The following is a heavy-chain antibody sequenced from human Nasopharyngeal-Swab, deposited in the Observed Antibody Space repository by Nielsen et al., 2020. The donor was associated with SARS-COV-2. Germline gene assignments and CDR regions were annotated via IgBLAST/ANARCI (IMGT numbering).Heavy chain of an antibody. CDR2: IYYSGST. CDR1: GGSISSYY. Sequence: SDTLSLTCTAPGGSISSYYWSWIRQPPGKGLEWIGYIYYSGSTNYNPSLKSRVTISVDTSKNQFSLKLSSVTAADTAVYYCARRYSYGPFDYWGQGTLVTVSS. J-gene: IGHJ4*02. V-gene: IGHV4-59*01. CDR3: ARRYSYGPFDY. D-gene: IGHD5-18*01.